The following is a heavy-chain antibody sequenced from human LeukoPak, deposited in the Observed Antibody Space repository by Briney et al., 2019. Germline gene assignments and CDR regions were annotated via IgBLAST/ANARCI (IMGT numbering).Heavy chain of an antibody. V-gene: IGHV1-46*01. CDR2: INPSGGST. J-gene: IGHJ4*02. Sequence: EASVNVSCKASGYTFTIYYMHRVRQAPAQGLEWMGIINPSGGSTSYAQKFRGRVTMTRDTSTSTVYMELSSLRSEDTAVFYCARDSSSWYYFDYWGQGTLVTVSS. CDR1: GYTFTIYY. CDR3: ARDSSSWYYFDY. D-gene: IGHD6-13*01.